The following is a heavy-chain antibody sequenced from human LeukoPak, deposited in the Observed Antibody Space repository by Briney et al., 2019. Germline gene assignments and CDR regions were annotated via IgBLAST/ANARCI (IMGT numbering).Heavy chain of an antibody. V-gene: IGHV1-46*01. J-gene: IGHJ4*02. CDR2: INPSGGST. D-gene: IGHD4-17*01. CDR3: AREGYGDDY. Sequence: GASVKVSCTASGYTFTSYYMHWVRQAPGQGLEWMGIINPSGGSTSYAQKFQGRVTMTWDTSTSTVYMEPSSLRSEDTAVYYCAREGYGDDYWGQGTLVTVSS. CDR1: GYTFTSYY.